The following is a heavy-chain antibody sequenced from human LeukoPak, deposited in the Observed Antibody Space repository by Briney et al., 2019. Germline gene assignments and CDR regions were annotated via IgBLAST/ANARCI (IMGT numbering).Heavy chain of an antibody. CDR1: GLTFGSYA. CDR2: ISYDGTSK. V-gene: IGHV3-30*14. D-gene: IGHD3-10*01. CDR3: ARDREGSAFDI. Sequence: GGSLRLPCAASGLTFGSYAMHWVRQAPGRGLEWVAGISYDGTSKYYADSVKGRFTISRDNSKNTLYLQMNSLRAEDTAVYYCARDREGSAFDIWGQGTMVTVSS. J-gene: IGHJ3*02.